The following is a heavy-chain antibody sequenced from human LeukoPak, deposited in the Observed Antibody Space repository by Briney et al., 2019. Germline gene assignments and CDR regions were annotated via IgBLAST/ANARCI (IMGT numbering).Heavy chain of an antibody. Sequence: ASVKVSCKASGYTFTGYYMHWVRQAPGQGLEWMGWINPNSGGTNYAQKFQGRVTITADESTSTAYMELSSLRSEDTAVYYCARENPSDSSGYYSGRGPGYDYWGQGTLVTVSS. D-gene: IGHD3-22*01. CDR3: ARENPSDSSGYYSGRGPGYDY. V-gene: IGHV1-2*02. J-gene: IGHJ4*01. CDR1: GYTFTGYY. CDR2: INPNSGGT.